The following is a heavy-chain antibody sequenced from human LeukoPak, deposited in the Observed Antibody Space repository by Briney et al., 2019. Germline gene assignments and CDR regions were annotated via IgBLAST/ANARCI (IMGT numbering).Heavy chain of an antibody. CDR3: TRVNLLHYLDY. CDR1: GFTFSSYS. V-gene: IGHV3-49*04. CDR2: IRSKAYGGTT. Sequence: GGSLRLSCAASGFTFSSYSMNWVRQAPGKGLEWVGFIRSKAYGGTTEYAASVKGRFTISRDDSKSIAYLRMNSLKTEDTAVYYCTRVNLLHYLDYWGQGTLVTVSS. J-gene: IGHJ4*02. D-gene: IGHD2-15*01.